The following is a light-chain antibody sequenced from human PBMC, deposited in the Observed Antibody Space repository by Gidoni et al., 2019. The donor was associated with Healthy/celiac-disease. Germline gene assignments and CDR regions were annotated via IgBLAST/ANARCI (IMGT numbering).Light chain of an antibody. V-gene: IGLV3-21*04. Sequence: SYVLTQQTSVSVAPGKTARITCGGNNIGSKSVHWYQQTPGQAPVLVIYYDSDRPSGIPERFSGSNSGNTATLTISRVEAGDEADYYCQVWDSSSDHLVVFGGGTKLTVL. CDR1: NIGSKS. J-gene: IGLJ2*01. CDR3: QVWDSSSDHLVV. CDR2: YDS.